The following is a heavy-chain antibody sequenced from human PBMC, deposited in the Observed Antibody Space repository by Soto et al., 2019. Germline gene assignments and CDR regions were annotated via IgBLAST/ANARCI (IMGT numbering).Heavy chain of an antibody. J-gene: IGHJ6*02. CDR1: GGSISSYY. CDR2: IYYSGST. V-gene: IGHV4-59*01. D-gene: IGHD3-16*01. CDR3: ARDRHRRVYRDMDD. Sequence: SETLSLTCTVSGGSISSYYWSWIRQPPGKGLEWIGYIYYSGSTNYNPSLKSRVTISVDTSKNQFSLKLSSVTAADTALYYCARDRHRRVYRDMDDWGQGTTVTVSS.